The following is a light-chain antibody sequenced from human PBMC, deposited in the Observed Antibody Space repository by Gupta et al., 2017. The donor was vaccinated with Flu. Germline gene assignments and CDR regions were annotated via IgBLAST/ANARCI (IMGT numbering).Light chain of an antibody. V-gene: IGKV2-28*01. CDR2: LGS. CDR3: MQALQTPFT. Sequence: IVMTQSPLSLPVTPGEPASISCRSSQSLLHSNGYNYLDWYLQKPVQSPQLLIYLGSNRASGVPDRFSGSGSGTDFTLKISRVEAEDVGVYYCMQALQTPFTFGPGTKVDIK. CDR1: QSLLHSNGYNY. J-gene: IGKJ3*01.